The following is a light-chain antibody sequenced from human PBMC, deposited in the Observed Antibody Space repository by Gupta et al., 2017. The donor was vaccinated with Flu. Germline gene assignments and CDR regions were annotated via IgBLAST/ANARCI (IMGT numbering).Light chain of an antibody. V-gene: IGKV1-5*03. CDR2: RAS. CDR1: QSIDSY. CDR3: QQYNSYSHT. J-gene: IGKJ2*01. Sequence: DIQMTQSPSTLSASVGDRVTITCRASQSIDSYLAWYQQKPGKAPNLLIYRASTLQSGVPSRFSGSGSGTEFTPTISSLQPDDFATYYCQQYNSYSHTFGQGTKVEIK.